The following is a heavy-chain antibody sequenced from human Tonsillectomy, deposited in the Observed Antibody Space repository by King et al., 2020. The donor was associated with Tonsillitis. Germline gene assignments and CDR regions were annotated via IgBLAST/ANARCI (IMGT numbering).Heavy chain of an antibody. J-gene: IGHJ4*02. CDR2: ISYDGSNK. CDR3: AKELHEYGDKSLFDY. D-gene: IGHD4-23*01. CDR1: GFTFSSYG. Sequence: QLVQSGGGVVQPGRSLRLSCAASGFTFSSYGMHWVRQAPGKGLEWVAVISYDGSNKYYADSVKGRFTISRDNSKNTLYLQMNSLRAEDTAVYYCAKELHEYGDKSLFDYWGQGTLVTVSS. V-gene: IGHV3-30*18.